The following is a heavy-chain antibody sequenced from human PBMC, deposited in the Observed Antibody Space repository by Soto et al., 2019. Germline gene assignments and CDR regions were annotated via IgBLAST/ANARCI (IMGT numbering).Heavy chain of an antibody. CDR2: ISGSGGST. J-gene: IGHJ4*02. D-gene: IGHD4-4*01. Sequence: GGSLRLSCAASGFTFSSYAMSWVRQAPGKGLEWVSGISGSGGSTYYAESVKGRFTISRDNSKNTLYLQMNSLRAEDTALYYCAKDVDYITPYYFDYWGQGTQVTVSS. CDR1: GFTFSSYA. CDR3: AKDVDYITPYYFDY. V-gene: IGHV3-23*01.